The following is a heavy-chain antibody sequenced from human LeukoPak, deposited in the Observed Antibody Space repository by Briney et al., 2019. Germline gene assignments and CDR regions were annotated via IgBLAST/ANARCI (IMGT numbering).Heavy chain of an antibody. V-gene: IGHV4-30-2*01. CDR1: GGSISSGGYY. CDR3: ATGTYDFWSGYPY. J-gene: IGHJ4*02. D-gene: IGHD3-3*01. Sequence: PSQTLSLTCTVSGGSISSGGYYWSWIRQPPGKGLEWIGYIYHSGSTYYNPSLKSRVTISVDRSKNQFSLKLSSVTAADTAVYYCATGTYDFWSGYPYWGQGTPVTVSS. CDR2: IYHSGST.